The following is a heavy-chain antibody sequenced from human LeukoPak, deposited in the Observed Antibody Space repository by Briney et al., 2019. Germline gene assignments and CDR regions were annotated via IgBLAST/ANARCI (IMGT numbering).Heavy chain of an antibody. Sequence: EWIGYIYYSGTTNYNPSLTSRVTMSVNTSKNQFALNLSSVTAADTAVYYCATSPGTTGTTWGQGTLVTVSS. D-gene: IGHD1-1*01. CDR3: ATSPGTTGTT. V-gene: IGHV4-59*08. J-gene: IGHJ4*02. CDR2: IYYSGTT.